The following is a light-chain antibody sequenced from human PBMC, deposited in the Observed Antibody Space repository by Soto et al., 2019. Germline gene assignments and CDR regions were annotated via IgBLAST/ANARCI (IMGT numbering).Light chain of an antibody. CDR3: QQYDSIPPWT. J-gene: IGKJ1*01. Sequence: EIVMTQSPATLSVSPGEIATLSFSASQSVSSNLAWYQQKPGQAPRLLIYGASTRATGIPARFSGSGSGTDFTLTISRLDPEDYAVYFCQQYDSIPPWTFGQGTKVDIK. CDR2: GAS. CDR1: QSVSSN. V-gene: IGKV3-15*01.